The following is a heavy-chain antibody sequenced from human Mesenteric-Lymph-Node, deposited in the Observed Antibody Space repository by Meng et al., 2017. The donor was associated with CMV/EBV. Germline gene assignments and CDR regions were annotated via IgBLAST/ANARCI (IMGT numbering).Heavy chain of an antibody. V-gene: IGHV1-2*02. Sequence: GGTKYAQKFQGRVTMTRDTSISTAYMELSSLRSDDTAVYFCAKEGGMTTVTHWDYWGQGTLVTVSS. CDR2: GGT. J-gene: IGHJ4*02. D-gene: IGHD4-11*01. CDR3: AKEGGMTTVTHWDY.